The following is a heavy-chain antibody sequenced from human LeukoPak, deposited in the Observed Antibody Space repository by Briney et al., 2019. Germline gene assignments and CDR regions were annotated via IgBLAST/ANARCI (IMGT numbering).Heavy chain of an antibody. V-gene: IGHV4-39*01. D-gene: IGHD3-16*02. CDR1: GGSISSSSYY. CDR2: IYYSGST. Sequence: SETLSLTCTVSGGSISSSSYYWGWIRQPPGKGLEWIGSIYYSGSTYYTPSLKSRVTISVDTSKNQFSLKLSSVTAADTAVYYCARSNRRDYVWGSYRYRWFDPWGQGTLVTVSS. J-gene: IGHJ5*02. CDR3: ARSNRRDYVWGSYRYRWFDP.